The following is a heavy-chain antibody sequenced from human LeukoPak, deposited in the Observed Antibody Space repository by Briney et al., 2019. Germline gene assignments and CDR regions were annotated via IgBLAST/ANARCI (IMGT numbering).Heavy chain of an antibody. CDR2: ISSSSSYI. J-gene: IGHJ4*02. Sequence: GGSLRLSCAASGFTFSSYSMNWVRQAPGKGLEWVSSISSSSSYIYYADSVKGRFTIPRDNAKNSLYLQMNSLRAEDTAVYYCAREYCSGGSCYFDYWGQGTLVTVSS. D-gene: IGHD2-15*01. CDR1: GFTFSSYS. CDR3: AREYCSGGSCYFDY. V-gene: IGHV3-21*01.